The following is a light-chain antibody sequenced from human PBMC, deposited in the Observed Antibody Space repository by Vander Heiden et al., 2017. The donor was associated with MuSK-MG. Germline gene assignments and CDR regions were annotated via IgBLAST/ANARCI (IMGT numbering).Light chain of an antibody. CDR3: AAWDDSLNGLV. CDR1: SSNIGSNP. Sequence: QSVLTQPPSASGPPGQRVTISCSGSSSNIGSNPVSWFHQLPGTAPKLLIYTNNQRPSGVPDRFSGSKSGTSASLAISGLQSEDEADYYCAAWDDSLNGLVFGTGTMVTVL. CDR2: TNN. V-gene: IGLV1-44*01. J-gene: IGLJ1*01.